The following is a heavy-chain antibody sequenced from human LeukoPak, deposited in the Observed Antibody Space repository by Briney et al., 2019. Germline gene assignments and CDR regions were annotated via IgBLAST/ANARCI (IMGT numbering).Heavy chain of an antibody. Sequence: GGSLRLSCAASGFTFDDYAMHWVRQAPGKGLEWVSLISGDGGSTYYADSVKGRFTISRDNSKNTLYLQMNSLRDEDTAVYHCAKQGSCSGGSCYAHHFDSWGRGTLVIVSS. J-gene: IGHJ4*02. CDR3: AKQGSCSGGSCYAHHFDS. CDR2: ISGDGGST. CDR1: GFTFDDYA. D-gene: IGHD2-15*01. V-gene: IGHV3-43*02.